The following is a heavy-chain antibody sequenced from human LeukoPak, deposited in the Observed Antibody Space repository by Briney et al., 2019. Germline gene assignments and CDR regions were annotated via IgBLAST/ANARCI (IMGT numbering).Heavy chain of an antibody. J-gene: IGHJ4*02. CDR3: ARQTVGIAVPGTGDFDS. CDR1: GFTSTNYW. Sequence: GESLKISCKGSGFTSTNYWIAWVRQVPGKDLEWMGIIYARDHDTRYSPSFQGGQVTISADKSFTSVYLQWSSLQSSDTAMYYCARQTVGIAVPGTGDFDSWGQGTLVTVSS. D-gene: IGHD6-13*01. CDR2: IYARDHDT. V-gene: IGHV5-51*01.